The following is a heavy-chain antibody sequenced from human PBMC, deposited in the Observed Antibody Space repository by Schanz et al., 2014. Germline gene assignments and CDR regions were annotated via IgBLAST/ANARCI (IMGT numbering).Heavy chain of an antibody. V-gene: IGHV3-30*03. J-gene: IGHJ6*02. Sequence: VQLVESGGGLVQPGGSLRLSCAASAFIFRSYSMHWVRQAPGKGLEWVAVISYDGSHKDYADSVKGRFTISRDNSKNTLYLQMNSLRAEDTAVYYCARDRQQLVGRIGYYYGMDVWGQGTTVTVSS. D-gene: IGHD6-13*01. CDR3: ARDRQQLVGRIGYYYGMDV. CDR2: ISYDGSHK. CDR1: AFIFRSYS.